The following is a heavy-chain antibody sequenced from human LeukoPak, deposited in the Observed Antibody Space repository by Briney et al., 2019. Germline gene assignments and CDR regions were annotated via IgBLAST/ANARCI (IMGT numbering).Heavy chain of an antibody. CDR1: GFTFSSYW. Sequence: GSLLLSCAASGFTFSSYWMNWVRQAPGKGLVWVSRIASDGSSTTYADSVKGRFSISRDNAKNTLYLQMNSLRVEDTAVYYCARGRPHGNDYWGQGTLVTVSS. J-gene: IGHJ4*02. V-gene: IGHV3-74*01. CDR3: ARGRPHGNDY. CDR2: IASDGSST. D-gene: IGHD4-23*01.